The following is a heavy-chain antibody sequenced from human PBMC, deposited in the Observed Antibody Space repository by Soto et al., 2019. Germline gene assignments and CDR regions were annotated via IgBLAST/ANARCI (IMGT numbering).Heavy chain of an antibody. CDR1: GYTFTSYG. J-gene: IGHJ6*03. Sequence: ASVKVSCKASGYTFTSYGISWVRQAPGQGLEWMGWISAYNGNTNYAQKLQGRVTMTTDTSTSTAYMELRSLRSDDTAVYFCARYYGSGSYYVRYYYYMDVWGKGTTVTVSS. V-gene: IGHV1-18*01. CDR2: ISAYNGNT. D-gene: IGHD3-10*01. CDR3: ARYYGSGSYYVRYYYYMDV.